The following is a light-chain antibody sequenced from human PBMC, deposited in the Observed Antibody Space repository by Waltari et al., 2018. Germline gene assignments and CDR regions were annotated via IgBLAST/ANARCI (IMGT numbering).Light chain of an antibody. CDR1: QSVLYSSNNKNY. Sequence: DIVMTQSPDSLAVSLGERATIHCKSSQSVLYSSNNKNYLAWYQQKPGQPPKLLIYWASTRESGVPDRLSGSGSGTDFTLTSSSLQAEDVAVYYCHQYYNIPFTFGPGTKVDIK. V-gene: IGKV4-1*01. CDR2: WAS. J-gene: IGKJ3*01. CDR3: HQYYNIPFT.